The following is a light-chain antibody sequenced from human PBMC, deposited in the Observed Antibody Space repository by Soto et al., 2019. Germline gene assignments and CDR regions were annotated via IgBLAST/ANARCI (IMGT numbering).Light chain of an antibody. J-gene: IGLJ3*02. V-gene: IGLV6-57*01. CDR2: EDN. Sequence: NFMLTQPHSVSESPGKTVTISCTRSSGSIASNFVQWYHQRPGSSPTTVIYEDNQRPSGVPDRFSGSIDSSSNSASLTISGLQTEDEADYYCQSFDANSQVFGGGTKVTVL. CDR3: QSFDANSQV. CDR1: SGSIASNF.